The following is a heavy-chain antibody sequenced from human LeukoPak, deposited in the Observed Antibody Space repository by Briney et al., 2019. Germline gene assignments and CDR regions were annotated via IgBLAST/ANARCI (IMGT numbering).Heavy chain of an antibody. CDR2: IYYSGST. CDR3: ARVYRGYDLSYYYGMDV. V-gene: IGHV4-30-4*01. CDR1: GGSISSGDYY. J-gene: IGHJ6*02. Sequence: SETLSLTCTVSGGSISSGDYYWSWIRQPPGKGLEWIGYIYYSGSTYYNPSLKSRVTISVDTSKNQFSLKLSSVTAADTAVYYCARVYRGYDLSYYYGMDVWGQGTTVTVSS. D-gene: IGHD5-12*01.